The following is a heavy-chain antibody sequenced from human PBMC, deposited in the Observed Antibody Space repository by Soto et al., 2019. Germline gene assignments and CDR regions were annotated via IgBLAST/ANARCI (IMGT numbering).Heavy chain of an antibody. V-gene: IGHV4-39*01. J-gene: IGHJ6*02. Sequence: QLQLQESGPGLVRPSETLSLTCTVSGGSISTGYFYWAWIRQPPGKGLEWIGSIYYSGDSYYNPSIXSRATLSVDTPXTXFFXELRSVTAADTSVYFCVKYRTVTTTLTTDSYGMAVWGQGTTVTVAS. CDR3: VKYRTVTTTLTTDSYGMAV. D-gene: IGHD6-6*01. CDR1: GGSISTGYFY. CDR2: IYYSGDS.